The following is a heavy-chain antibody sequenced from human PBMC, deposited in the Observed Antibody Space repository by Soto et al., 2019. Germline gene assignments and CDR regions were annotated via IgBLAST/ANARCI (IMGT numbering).Heavy chain of an antibody. J-gene: IGHJ2*01. CDR2: IYHSGST. CDR3: ARVPGL. V-gene: IGHV4-30-2*01. CDR1: GGSISSGCYS. Sequence: QLQLQESGSGLVKPSQTLSLTCAVSGGSISSGCYSWSWIRQPPGKGLEWIGYIYHSGSTYYNTSLKGRVAISVDRSKNQLSLKLRSVTAGDRAVYWCARVPGLWGRGTLVTAAS.